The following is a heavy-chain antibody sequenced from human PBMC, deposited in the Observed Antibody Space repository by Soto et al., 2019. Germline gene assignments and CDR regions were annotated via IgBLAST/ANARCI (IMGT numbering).Heavy chain of an antibody. J-gene: IGHJ4*02. D-gene: IGHD1-1*01. CDR1: GFTFSSYA. CDR3: AHSGDWLSLVERRNYFHY. CDR2: ISGSGGST. V-gene: IGHV3-23*01. Sequence: GGSLRLSCAASGFTFSSYAMSWVRQAPGKGLEWVSAISGSGGSTYYADSVKGRFTISRDNSKNTLYLQMNSLRAADTAVYYCAHSGDWLSLVERRNYFHYWGQGTLVTVSS.